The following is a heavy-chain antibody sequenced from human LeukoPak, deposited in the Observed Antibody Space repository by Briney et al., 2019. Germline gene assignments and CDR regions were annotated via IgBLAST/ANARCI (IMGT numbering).Heavy chain of an antibody. Sequence: GGSLRLSCVASGFTLSSYSMNWVRLVPGKGLEWVSSINSGSSFIYYAPSLKGRFTISRDNSRNSLFLQMNSLRAEDTAVYYCAREPGLGIAVAGTGDYFDYWGQGTLVTVSS. CDR3: AREPGLGIAVAGTGDYFDY. J-gene: IGHJ4*02. D-gene: IGHD6-19*01. CDR2: INSGSSFI. CDR1: GFTLSSYS. V-gene: IGHV3-21*04.